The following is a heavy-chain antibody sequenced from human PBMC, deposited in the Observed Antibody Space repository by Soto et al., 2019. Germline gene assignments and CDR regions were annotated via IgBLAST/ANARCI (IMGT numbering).Heavy chain of an antibody. Sequence: QITLKESGPTLVKPTQTLTLTCTFSGFSLSTSGVGVGWIRQPPGKALEWLALIYWDDDKRYSRSLKSRLTITKDTSKNQVVLTMTNMDPVDTATYYCAHRSIAAAGSISPFDYWGQGTLVTVSS. D-gene: IGHD6-13*01. J-gene: IGHJ4*02. CDR3: AHRSIAAAGSISPFDY. V-gene: IGHV2-5*02. CDR2: IYWDDDK. CDR1: GFSLSTSGVG.